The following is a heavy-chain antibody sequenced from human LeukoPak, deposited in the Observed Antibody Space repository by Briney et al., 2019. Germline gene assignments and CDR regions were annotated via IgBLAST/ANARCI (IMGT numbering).Heavy chain of an antibody. J-gene: IGHJ4*02. CDR2: IYYSGST. CDR3: ARDIGMVFYFDQ. D-gene: IGHD3-10*01. V-gene: IGHV4-59*01. Sequence: PSETLSLTCTVSGGSISSYYWSWIRQPPGKGLEWIGYIYYSGSTHYNPSLKSRVTISVDTSKNQFSLRLSSVTAADTAIYYCARDIGMVFYFDQWGQGTLVTVSS. CDR1: GGSISSYY.